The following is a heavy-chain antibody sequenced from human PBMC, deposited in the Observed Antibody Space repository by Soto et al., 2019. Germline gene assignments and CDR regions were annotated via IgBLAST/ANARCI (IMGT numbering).Heavy chain of an antibody. Sequence: EVQLVESGGGLVQPGRSLRLSCAASGFTFDDYAMHWVRQAPGKGLEWVSGISWNSGCIGYADSVKGRFTISRDNAKNSLYLQMNSLRAEATALYYCAKARVSSGWTPFDYWGQGTLVTVSS. CDR1: GFTFDDYA. CDR3: AKARVSSGWTPFDY. CDR2: ISWNSGCI. V-gene: IGHV3-9*01. D-gene: IGHD6-19*01. J-gene: IGHJ4*02.